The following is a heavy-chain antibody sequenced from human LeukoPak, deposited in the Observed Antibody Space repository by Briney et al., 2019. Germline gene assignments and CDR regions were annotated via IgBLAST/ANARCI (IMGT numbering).Heavy chain of an antibody. CDR2: ISSGSGTT. D-gene: IGHD2-8*01. CDR3: AKRSWWMNFDY. V-gene: IGHV3-48*01. Sequence: GGSLRLSCAASGFTFSSYSMNWVRQAPGKGLECVSYISSGSGTTYYADSVKGRFTISRDNSKNTLYLQMNSLRAEDTAVYYCAKRSWWMNFDYWGQGTLVTVSS. CDR1: GFTFSSYS. J-gene: IGHJ4*02.